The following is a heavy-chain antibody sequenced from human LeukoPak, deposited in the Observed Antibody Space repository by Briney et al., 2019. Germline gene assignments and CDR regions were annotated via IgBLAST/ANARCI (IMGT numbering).Heavy chain of an antibody. Sequence: PSETLSLTCTVSGGSISSSSYCWGWIRQPPGKGLEWIGSIYYSGSTYYDPSLKSRVTISVDTSKNQFSLKLSSVTAADTAVYYCARHLGYDRPPAEDYWGQGTLVTVSS. CDR3: ARHLGYDRPPAEDY. V-gene: IGHV4-39*01. J-gene: IGHJ4*02. CDR1: GGSISSSSYC. D-gene: IGHD3-22*01. CDR2: IYYSGST.